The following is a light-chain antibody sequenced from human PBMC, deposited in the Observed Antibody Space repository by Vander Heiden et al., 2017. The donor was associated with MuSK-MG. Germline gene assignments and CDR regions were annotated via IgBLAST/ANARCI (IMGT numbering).Light chain of an antibody. CDR3: QQSYSTLRT. J-gene: IGKJ1*01. CDR2: AAS. CDR1: QSISSY. V-gene: IGKV1-39*01. Sequence: DIQMTQSPSSLSASVGDRVTITCRASQSISSYLNWYQQKPGKAPKLLIYAASSLQSGVTSRFSGSGSGTDFTLNISSLQPEDFATYYCQQSYSTLRTFGQGTKVEIK.